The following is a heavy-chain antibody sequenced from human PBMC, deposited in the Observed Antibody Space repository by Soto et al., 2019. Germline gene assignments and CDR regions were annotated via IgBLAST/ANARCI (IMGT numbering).Heavy chain of an antibody. Sequence: PSETLVPTWTISGGPITRGHYCWRWIRQSPGKGLEWIGYIYYSGSTYYNPSLKSRVTISVDTSKNQFSLKLSSVTAADTAVYYCASSSWYLWFDPWGQGTLVTVS. J-gene: IGHJ5*02. CDR2: IYYSGST. CDR3: ASSSWYLWFDP. V-gene: IGHV4-30-4*01. D-gene: IGHD6-13*01. CDR1: GGPITRGHYC.